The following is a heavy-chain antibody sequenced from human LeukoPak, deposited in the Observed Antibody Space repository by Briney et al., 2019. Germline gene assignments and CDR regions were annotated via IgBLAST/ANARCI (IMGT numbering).Heavy chain of an antibody. J-gene: IGHJ4*02. Sequence: GGSLILSCAASGFTFSSYAMSWVRQAPGKGLEWFSAISSSGGSTSYADSVKGRFTISRDNSKNTLYLQMNSLRVEDTAVYYCAKARLGDSSGHYFDYWGQGTLVTVSS. CDR2: ISSSGGST. CDR3: AKARLGDSSGHYFDY. V-gene: IGHV3-23*01. D-gene: IGHD3-22*01. CDR1: GFTFSSYA.